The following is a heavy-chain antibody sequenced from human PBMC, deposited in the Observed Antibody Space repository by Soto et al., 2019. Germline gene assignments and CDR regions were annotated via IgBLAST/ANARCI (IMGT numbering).Heavy chain of an antibody. D-gene: IGHD3-3*01. J-gene: IGHJ5*02. CDR2: ISYDGSNK. V-gene: IGHV3-30*18. CDR3: AKDDRDYGFWSGYYEDNWFDP. CDR1: GFTFSSYG. Sequence: GGSLRLSCAASGFTFSSYGMHWVRQAPGKGLEWVAVISYDGSNKYYADSVKGRFTISRDNSKNTLYLQMNSLRAEDTAVYYCAKDDRDYGFWSGYYEDNWFDPWGQGTLVTVSS.